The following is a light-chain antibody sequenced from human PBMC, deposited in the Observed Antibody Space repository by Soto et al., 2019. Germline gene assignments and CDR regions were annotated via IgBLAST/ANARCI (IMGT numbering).Light chain of an antibody. Sequence: ETVLTQSPGTLSFSQGERATLSCRASESVRTSLAWYQQKPGQAPSLLIYGASKRATGIPARFSGSGSGTDFTLTISSLEPEDFAVYLCQQHNNWPTFGQGTRLEIK. J-gene: IGKJ5*01. CDR2: GAS. V-gene: IGKV3-11*01. CDR1: ESVRTS. CDR3: QQHNNWPT.